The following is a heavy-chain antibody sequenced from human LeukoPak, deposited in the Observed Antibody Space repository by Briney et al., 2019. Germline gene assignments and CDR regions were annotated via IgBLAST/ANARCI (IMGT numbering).Heavy chain of an antibody. CDR1: GSIFNNYG. J-gene: IGHJ4*02. Sequence: ASVKVSYKPSGSIFNNYGINWARQAPGQGLEWMGWISTYNDNTNDAQKLQGRVTMTTDTSTSTAYMELRSLTSDDTAVYYCARVVFWVGFQFDFWGQGTLVTVSS. CDR2: ISTYNDNT. D-gene: IGHD1-26*01. V-gene: IGHV1-18*01. CDR3: ARVVFWVGFQFDF.